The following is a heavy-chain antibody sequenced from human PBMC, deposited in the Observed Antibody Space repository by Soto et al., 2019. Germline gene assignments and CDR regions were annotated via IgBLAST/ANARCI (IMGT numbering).Heavy chain of an antibody. D-gene: IGHD2-2*01. J-gene: IGHJ6*03. CDR2: ISGSGGST. V-gene: IGHV3-23*01. CDR3: AQNPGSSYYYYYMDV. CDR1: GFTFSSYA. Sequence: VQLLESGGGLVQPGGSLRLSCAASGFTFSSYAMSWVRQAPGKGLEWVSAISGSGGSTYYADSVKGRFTISRGNSKNTRYLQMNSLRAVDTAVYYCAQNPGSSYYYYYMDVWGKGTTVTVPS.